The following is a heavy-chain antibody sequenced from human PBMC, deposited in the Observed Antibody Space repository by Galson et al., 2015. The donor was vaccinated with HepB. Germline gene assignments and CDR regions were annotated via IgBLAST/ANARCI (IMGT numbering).Heavy chain of an antibody. J-gene: IGHJ4*02. D-gene: IGHD5/OR15-5a*01. CDR2: IKSKTDGGTT. CDR1: GFTFSNTW. V-gene: IGHV3-15*01. Sequence: SLRLSCAASGFTFSNTWMSWVRQAPGKGLEWVGRIKSKTDGGTTDYAAPVKGRFTIARDDSRDTLYLQMNSLKTEDTAVYYCATDEVSKHRRWGQGTLVTVSS. CDR3: ATDEVSKHRR.